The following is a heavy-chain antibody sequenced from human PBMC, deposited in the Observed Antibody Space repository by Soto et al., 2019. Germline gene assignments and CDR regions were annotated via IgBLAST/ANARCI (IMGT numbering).Heavy chain of an antibody. CDR3: ARDVVMTTGLIVFDP. CDR1: GFTFSSYA. V-gene: IGHV3-30-3*01. CDR2: ISYDGSNK. Sequence: QVQLVESGGGVVQPGRSLRLSCAASGFTFSSYAMHWVRRAPGKGLEWVAVISYDGSNKYYADSVKGRFTISRDNSXLTLYLQRNSLRAEDTAVYCCARDVVMTTGLIVFDPWGQVSLVTVSS. J-gene: IGHJ5*02. D-gene: IGHD1-1*01.